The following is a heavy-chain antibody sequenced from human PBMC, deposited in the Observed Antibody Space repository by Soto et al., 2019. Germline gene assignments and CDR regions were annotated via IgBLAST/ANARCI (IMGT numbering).Heavy chain of an antibody. CDR1: GFSFGDYY. J-gene: IGHJ4*02. CDR3: ARDGGEWHFDY. V-gene: IGHV3-11*01. Sequence: GGSLRLSCAASGFSFGDYYMNWIRQAPGKGLEWVSYISSSGTTIYYADSVKGRFSISRDNAKNSLYLQMNTLRVEDTAVYYCARDGGEWHFDYWGQGTLVTVSS. D-gene: IGHD3-16*01. CDR2: ISSSGTTI.